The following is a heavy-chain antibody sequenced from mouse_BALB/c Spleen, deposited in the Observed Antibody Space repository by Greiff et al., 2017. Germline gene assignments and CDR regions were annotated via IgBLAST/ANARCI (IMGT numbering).Heavy chain of an antibody. D-gene: IGHD3-3*01. J-gene: IGHJ4*01. CDR3: AREGDDYYAMDY. CDR1: GFTFSDYY. V-gene: IGHV5-4*02. Sequence: DVMLVESGGGLVKPGGSLKLSCAASGFTFSDYYMYWVRQTPEKRLEWVATISDGGSYTYYPDSVKGRFTISRDNAKNNLYLQMSSLKSEDTAMYYCAREGDDYYAMDYWGQGTSVTVSS. CDR2: ISDGGSYT.